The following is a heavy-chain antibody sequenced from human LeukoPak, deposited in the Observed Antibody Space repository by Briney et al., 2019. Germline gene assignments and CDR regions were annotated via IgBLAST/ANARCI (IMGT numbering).Heavy chain of an antibody. CDR1: GGSISSYY. V-gene: IGHV4-59*01. D-gene: IGHD3-16*01. J-gene: IGHJ3*02. CDR3: VRDRVLGAFDI. Sequence: SETLSLTCTVSGGSISSYYWSWIRQPPGKGLEWIGYIYYSGSTNYNPSLKSRVTISVDTSKNQFSLKLSSVTAADTAVYYCVRDRVLGAFDIWGQGTMVTVSS. CDR2: IYYSGST.